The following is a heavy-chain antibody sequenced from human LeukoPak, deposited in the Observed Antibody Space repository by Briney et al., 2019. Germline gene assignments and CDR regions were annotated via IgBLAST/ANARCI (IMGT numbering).Heavy chain of an antibody. CDR1: GFIFRSHW. V-gene: IGHV3-7*01. J-gene: IGHJ4*02. D-gene: IGHD3/OR15-3a*01. CDR3: ARDHTAPTIIWDC. Sequence: GGSLRLSCETSGFIFRSHWMSWGRQAPGERLEWVANINPDGSEMHYVDSVKGRITVSRDNTRNSMYLQMNSLRAEDTAVYYCARDHTAPTIIWDCWGQGTLVTVSS. CDR2: INPDGSEM.